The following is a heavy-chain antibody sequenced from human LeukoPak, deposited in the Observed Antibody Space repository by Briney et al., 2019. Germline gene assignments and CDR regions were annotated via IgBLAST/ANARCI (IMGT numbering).Heavy chain of an antibody. J-gene: IGHJ5*02. D-gene: IGHD6-6*01. Sequence: PGGSLRLSCAASGFTFSSYAMSWVRQAPGKGLERVSAISGSGGSTYYADSVKGRFTISRDNSKNTLYLQMNSLRAEDTAVYYCAKGSQIAARRNYNWFDPWGQGTLVTVSS. CDR1: GFTFSSYA. CDR2: ISGSGGST. V-gene: IGHV3-23*01. CDR3: AKGSQIAARRNYNWFDP.